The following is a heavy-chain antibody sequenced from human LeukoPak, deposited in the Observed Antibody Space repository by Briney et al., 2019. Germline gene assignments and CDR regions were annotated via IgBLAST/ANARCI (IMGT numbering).Heavy chain of an antibody. D-gene: IGHD3-9*01. CDR2: TYYRSKWYH. J-gene: IGHJ4*02. CDR3: ARTNDWQPFGS. CDR1: GDSVSSNTAT. Sequence: SQTLSLTCAISGDSVSSNTATWTWIRQSPSRGLEWLGRTYYRSKWYHDYAVSVKSRITIDPDTSKNQFSLQLNSVTPEDTAVYFCARTNDWQPFGSWGQGTLVTVSS. V-gene: IGHV6-1*01.